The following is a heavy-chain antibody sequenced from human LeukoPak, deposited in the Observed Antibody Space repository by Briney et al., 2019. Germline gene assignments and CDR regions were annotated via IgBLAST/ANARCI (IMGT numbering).Heavy chain of an antibody. D-gene: IGHD5-18*01. J-gene: IGHJ6*02. Sequence: QPGGSLRLSCAASGFTFSSYGMHWVRQAPGKGLEWVAVISYDGSNKYYADSVKGRFTISRDNSKNTLYLQMNSLRAEDTAVYYCAKDLRVGYGPAYYYYGMDVWGQGTTVTVSS. CDR2: ISYDGSNK. CDR1: GFTFSSYG. V-gene: IGHV3-30*18. CDR3: AKDLRVGYGPAYYYYGMDV.